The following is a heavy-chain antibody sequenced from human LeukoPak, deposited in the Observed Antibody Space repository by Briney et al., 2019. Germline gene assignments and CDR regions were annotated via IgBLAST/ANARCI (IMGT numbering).Heavy chain of an antibody. J-gene: IGHJ4*02. Sequence: SGGPLRLSCAASGFTFTSYWMGWVRQAPGKGLEWVAHIKGDGSDKEYVDSVKGRFTISRDNAKNSLYLQMNSLRAEDTAVYYCASGVYCSGGSCYGMEDYWGQGTLVTVSS. V-gene: IGHV3-7*02. CDR1: GFTFTSYW. D-gene: IGHD2-15*01. CDR3: ASGVYCSGGSCYGMEDY. CDR2: IKGDGSDK.